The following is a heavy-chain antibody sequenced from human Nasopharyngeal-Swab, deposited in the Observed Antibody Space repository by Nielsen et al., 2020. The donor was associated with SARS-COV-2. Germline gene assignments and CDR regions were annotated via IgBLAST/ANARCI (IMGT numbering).Heavy chain of an antibody. D-gene: IGHD2-15*01. CDR1: GFTFSSYA. CDR2: ISGSGGST. Sequence: GESLKISCAASGFTFSSYAMSWVRQAPGKGLEWVSAISGSGGSTYYADSVKGRFTISRDNSKNTLYLQMNSLRAEDTAVYYCAKDLLKYCSGGSCYAGFYYYYGMDVWGQGTTVTVPS. V-gene: IGHV3-23*01. CDR3: AKDLLKYCSGGSCYAGFYYYYGMDV. J-gene: IGHJ6*02.